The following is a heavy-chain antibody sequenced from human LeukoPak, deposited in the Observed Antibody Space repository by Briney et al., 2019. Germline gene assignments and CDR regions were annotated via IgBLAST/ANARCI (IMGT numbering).Heavy chain of an antibody. CDR1: GFTFSSYA. Sequence: GGSLRLSCAASGFTFSSYAMSWVRQAPGKGLEWVSAISGSGGSTYYADSVKGRFTISRDNSKNTLYLQMNSLRAEDTAVYYCAKNAFVDYYDSSGYYYDDYWGQGTLVTVSS. V-gene: IGHV3-23*01. CDR2: ISGSGGST. CDR3: AKNAFVDYYDSSGYYYDDY. J-gene: IGHJ4*02. D-gene: IGHD3-22*01.